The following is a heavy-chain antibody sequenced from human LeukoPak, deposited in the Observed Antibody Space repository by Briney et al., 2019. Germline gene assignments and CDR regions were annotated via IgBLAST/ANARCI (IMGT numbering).Heavy chain of an antibody. CDR1: GGSISTYY. CDR3: ARDTGTVVDY. V-gene: IGHV4-59*01. Sequence: ETLSLTCTVSGGSISTYYWSRIRQPPGKRLEWIGYIYYSGSTNYNPSLKSRVTTSVDTSKNQFSLKLSSVTAADTAVYYCARDTGTVVDYWGQGTLVTVSS. CDR2: IYYSGST. D-gene: IGHD4-23*01. J-gene: IGHJ4*02.